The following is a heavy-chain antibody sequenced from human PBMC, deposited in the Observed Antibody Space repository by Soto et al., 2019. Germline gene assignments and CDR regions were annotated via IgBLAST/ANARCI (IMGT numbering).Heavy chain of an antibody. CDR2: ISVSGGST. D-gene: IGHD3-22*01. CDR1: GFTFSSYA. V-gene: IGHV3-23*01. Sequence: GGSLRLYCAAFGFTFSSYAMNLVREAPGEGLEWVSAISVSGGSTYYADSVKGRFTISRDNSNNTLYLKMSSLRAEDTAVYYCAHSSGSFVPAYWGQETLVTVSS. CDR3: AHSSGSFVPAY. J-gene: IGHJ4*02.